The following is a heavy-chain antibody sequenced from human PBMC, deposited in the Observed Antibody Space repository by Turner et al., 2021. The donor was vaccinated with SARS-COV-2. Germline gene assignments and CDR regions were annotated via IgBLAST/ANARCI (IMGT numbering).Heavy chain of an antibody. J-gene: IGHJ4*02. V-gene: IGHV3-30*04. CDR2: ISYDGSNK. CDR3: ARWGIAAADTSFDY. Sequence: QVQLVDSGGGVVQPGRSLILSCAASGFTFSSYAMHWVRQAPGKGLEWVAVISYDGSNKYYADSVKGRFTISRDNSKNTLYLQMNSLRAEDTAVYYCARWGIAAADTSFDYWGQGTLVTVSS. CDR1: GFTFSSYA. D-gene: IGHD6-13*01.